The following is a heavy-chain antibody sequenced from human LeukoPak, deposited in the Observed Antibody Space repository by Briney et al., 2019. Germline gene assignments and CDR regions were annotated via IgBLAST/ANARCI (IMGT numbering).Heavy chain of an antibody. CDR3: ARGYLFDY. CDR2: INPSGGST. Sequence: GASVKVSCKASGYTFTSYYMHWVRQAPGQGLEWMGIINPSGGSTSYAQKFQGRVTITRNTSISTAYMELSSLRSEDTAVFYCARGYLFDYWGQGTLVTVSS. J-gene: IGHJ4*02. D-gene: IGHD2-2*02. V-gene: IGHV1-46*01. CDR1: GYTFTSYY.